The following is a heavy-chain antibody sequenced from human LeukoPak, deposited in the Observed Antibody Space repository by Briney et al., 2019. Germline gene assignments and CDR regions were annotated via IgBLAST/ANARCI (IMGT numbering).Heavy chain of an antibody. V-gene: IGHV4-38-2*02. CDR1: GYSISSGYY. D-gene: IGHD3-22*01. CDR3: ARHDYDSSGRLYYFDY. J-gene: IGHJ4*02. Sequence: PSETLSLTCTASGYSISSGYYWGWIRQPPGKVLEWIGSIYHSGSTYYNPSLKSRVTISVDTSKNQFSLKLSSVTAADTAVYYCARHDYDSSGRLYYFDYWGQGTLVTVSS. CDR2: IYHSGST.